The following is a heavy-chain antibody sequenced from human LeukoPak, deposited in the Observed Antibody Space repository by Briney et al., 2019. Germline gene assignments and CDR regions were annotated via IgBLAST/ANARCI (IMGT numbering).Heavy chain of an antibody. CDR1: GGSISSYY. Sequence: PSETLSLTCTVSGGSISSYYWSWIRQPAGKGLEWIGRIYTSGSTNYNPSLKSRVTMSVDTSKNQFSLKLSSVTAADTAVYYCASSLLRFLEWSHAFDIWGQGTMVTVSS. CDR2: IYTSGST. D-gene: IGHD3-3*01. V-gene: IGHV4-4*07. CDR3: ASSLLRFLEWSHAFDI. J-gene: IGHJ3*02.